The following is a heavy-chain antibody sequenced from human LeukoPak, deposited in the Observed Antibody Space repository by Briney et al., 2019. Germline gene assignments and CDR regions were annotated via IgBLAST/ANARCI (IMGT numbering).Heavy chain of an antibody. CDR1: GGTFNNYA. CDR3: ARASHGFIITQASFDY. Sequence: GASVKVSCKASGGTFNNYAISWVRQAPGQGLEWMGGIIPIFPTANYAPKFQGRVTITADESTSTAYMELGSLRSEDTAMYYCARASHGFIITQASFDYWGQGTVVTVSS. J-gene: IGHJ4*02. CDR2: IIPIFPTA. V-gene: IGHV1-69*13. D-gene: IGHD3-10*01.